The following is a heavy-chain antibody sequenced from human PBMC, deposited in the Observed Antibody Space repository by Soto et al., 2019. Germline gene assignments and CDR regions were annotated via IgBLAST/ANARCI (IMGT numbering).Heavy chain of an antibody. J-gene: IGHJ5*02. Sequence: QVQLVQSGAEVKKPGASVKVSCKASGYTFTSYDINWVRQATGQGLEWMGWMNPNSGNTGYAQKFQGRVTMTRNTSISTAYMELSSLRSEDTAVYYCARRFGGLGWWGLNWFDPWGQGTLVTVSS. CDR3: ARRFGGLGWWGLNWFDP. V-gene: IGHV1-8*01. CDR2: MNPNSGNT. D-gene: IGHD3-3*01. CDR1: GYTFTSYD.